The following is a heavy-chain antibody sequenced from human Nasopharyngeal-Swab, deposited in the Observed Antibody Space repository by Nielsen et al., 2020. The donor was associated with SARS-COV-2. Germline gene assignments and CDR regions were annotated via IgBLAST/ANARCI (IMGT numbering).Heavy chain of an antibody. J-gene: IGHJ1*01. CDR1: GFIFSSYW. CDR2: IKQDGSEK. CDR3: ARVGYNWNSGYFQH. Sequence: GGSLRLSCAASGFIFSSYWMSWVRQAPGKGLEWVANIKQDGSEKYYVDSVKGRFTISRDNAKNSLYLQMNSLRAEDTAVFYCARVGYNWNSGYFQHWGQGTLVTVSS. V-gene: IGHV3-7*03. D-gene: IGHD1-7*01.